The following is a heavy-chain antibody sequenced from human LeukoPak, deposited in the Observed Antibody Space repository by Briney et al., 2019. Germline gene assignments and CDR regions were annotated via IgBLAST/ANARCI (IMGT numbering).Heavy chain of an antibody. V-gene: IGHV3-7*01. D-gene: IGHD3-16*01. Sequence: PGGSLRLSCAASGFTFDDYAMHWVRQAPGKGLEWVANMNRDGSERYHVDSMGGRFTISRDNAKNSLYLQLNGLRLEDTAVYYCARDGGFIRFGGQDVWGQGTTVTVS. J-gene: IGHJ6*02. CDR1: GFTFDDYA. CDR3: ARDGGFIRFGGQDV. CDR2: MNRDGSER.